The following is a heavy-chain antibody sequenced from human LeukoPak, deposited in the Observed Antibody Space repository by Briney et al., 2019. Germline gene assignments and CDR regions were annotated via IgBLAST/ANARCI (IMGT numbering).Heavy chain of an antibody. V-gene: IGHV3-15*04. D-gene: IGHD2-2*01. Sequence: PGGSPRLSCAVSGFTSSDAWMNWVRQAPEKGLEWVGRIETNTEGGTTHYAAPVKGRFAISRDDSKNTVYLQMNSLKTEDTAVYYCTIGLGRTNDDRWGQGTLVTVSS. CDR2: IETNTEGGTT. CDR3: TIGLGRTNDDR. CDR1: GFTSSDAW. J-gene: IGHJ4*02.